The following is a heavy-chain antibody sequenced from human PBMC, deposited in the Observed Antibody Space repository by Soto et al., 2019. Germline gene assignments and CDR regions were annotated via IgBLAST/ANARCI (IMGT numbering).Heavy chain of an antibody. Sequence: QVHLVQSGAEVKKPGSSVKVSCTASGGTFGSYTVTWVRQAPGQGLEWMGEIIPMFGTASYAQSFQGRVMLTADKSTTAAHMELRSLRPDYPAVYFCARQKAMPPHFYTGMDVWCQGNTVSVSS. J-gene: IGHJ6*02. D-gene: IGHD2-2*01. V-gene: IGHV1-69*06. CDR1: GGTFGSYT. CDR3: ARQKAMPPHFYTGMDV. CDR2: IIPMFGTA.